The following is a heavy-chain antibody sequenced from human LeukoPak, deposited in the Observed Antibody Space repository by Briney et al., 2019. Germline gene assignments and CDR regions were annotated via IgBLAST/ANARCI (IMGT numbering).Heavy chain of an antibody. CDR3: AKARIASAGTGAFDV. Sequence: GGSLRLSCAASGFTVSSYGMTWVRQAPGKGLEWVSAFSATDGSAQYAESVKGRFTISRDNSKNSLYLQMDSLRDEDTAVYYCAKARIASAGTGAFDVWGQGTMVTVSS. D-gene: IGHD6-13*01. CDR2: FSATDGSA. J-gene: IGHJ3*01. V-gene: IGHV3-23*01. CDR1: GFTVSSYG.